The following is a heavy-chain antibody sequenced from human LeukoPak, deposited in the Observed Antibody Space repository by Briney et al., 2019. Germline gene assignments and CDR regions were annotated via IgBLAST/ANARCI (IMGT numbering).Heavy chain of an antibody. V-gene: IGHV3-11*01. CDR2: ISSDNSTT. J-gene: IGHJ5*02. CDR3: ARQGYCSRGSCYWSGWFDP. D-gene: IGHD2-15*01. Sequence: GGSLRLSCAVSGFTVSSNYMSWVRQAPGKGLEWVSYISSDNSTTYYADSVKGRFTVSRDNAKDSLYLQMNSLRAEDTAVYYCARQGYCSRGSCYWSGWFDPWGQGTLVTVSS. CDR1: GFTVSSNY.